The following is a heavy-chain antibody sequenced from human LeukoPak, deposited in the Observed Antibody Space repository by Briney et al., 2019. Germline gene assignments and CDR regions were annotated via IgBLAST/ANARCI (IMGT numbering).Heavy chain of an antibody. D-gene: IGHD6-6*01. V-gene: IGHV1-69*13. J-gene: IGHJ3*02. Sequence: SVKVSCKASGYTFTSYAISWVRQAPGQGLEWMGGIIPIFGTANYAQKFQGRVTITADESTSTAYMELSSLRSEDTAVYYCARDWSIAARADDAVDIWGQGTMVTVSS. CDR3: ARDWSIAARADDAVDI. CDR1: GYTFTSYA. CDR2: IIPIFGTA.